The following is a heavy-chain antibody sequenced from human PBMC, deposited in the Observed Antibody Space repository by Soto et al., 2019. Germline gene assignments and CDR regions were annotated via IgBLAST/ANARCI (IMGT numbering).Heavy chain of an antibody. CDR1: GGTFSSYA. CDR2: IIPIFGTA. CDR3: ATSPRFAFDI. Sequence: SVKVSCNASGGTFSSYAISLVRQAPGQGLEWMGGIIPIFGTANYAQKFQGRVTITADESTSTAYMELSSLRSEDTAVYYCATSPRFAFDIWGQGTMVTVSS. V-gene: IGHV1-69*13. J-gene: IGHJ3*02.